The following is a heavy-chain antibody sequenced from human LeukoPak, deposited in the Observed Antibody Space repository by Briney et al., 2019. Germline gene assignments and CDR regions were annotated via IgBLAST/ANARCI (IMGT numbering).Heavy chain of an antibody. V-gene: IGHV3-53*01. Sequence: AGGSLRLSCAASGFTVSSHHMSWVRQAPGKGLEWVSAIFSGGNTYYADSVKGRFTISRDSSKNTVYLQVNSLRTEDTAMYYCASDHKTPGSFDFWGRGTLVTVSS. CDR1: GFTVSSHH. J-gene: IGHJ2*01. CDR2: IFSGGNT. CDR3: ASDHKTPGSFDF.